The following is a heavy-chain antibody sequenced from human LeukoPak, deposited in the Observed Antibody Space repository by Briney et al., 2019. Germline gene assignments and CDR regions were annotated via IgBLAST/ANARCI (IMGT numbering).Heavy chain of an antibody. CDR1: GFTLSDYH. J-gene: IGHJ4*01. D-gene: IGHD2-15*01. CDR3: ARLNGHYSRGVDY. Sequence: PGGSLRLSCEASGFTLSDYHMSWIRQAPGKGLEWVSQISSSAYTMHHANSVKGRFTISRGNAKNSLFLQMNSLRADDTAVYYCARLNGHYSRGVDYWGQGTLVTVSS. V-gene: IGHV3-11*01. CDR2: ISSSAYTM.